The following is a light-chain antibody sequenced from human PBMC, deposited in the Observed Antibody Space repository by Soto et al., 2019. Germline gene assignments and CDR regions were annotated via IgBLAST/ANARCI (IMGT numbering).Light chain of an antibody. CDR1: SSNIGAGYD. V-gene: IGLV1-40*01. J-gene: IGLJ2*01. CDR3: QSYDSSLSAYVV. Sequence: VLTQPPSVSGAPGQRVTISCTGSSSNIGAGYDVHWYQQLPGTAPKLLIYGNSNRPSGVPDRFSGSKSGTSASLAITGLQAEDEADYYCQSYDSSLSAYVVFGGGTKVTVL. CDR2: GNS.